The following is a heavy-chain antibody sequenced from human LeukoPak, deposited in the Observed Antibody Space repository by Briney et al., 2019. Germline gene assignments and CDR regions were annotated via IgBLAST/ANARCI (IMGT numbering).Heavy chain of an antibody. CDR2: ISSSSSYT. Sequence: GGSLRLSCAASGFTFSDYYMSWIRQAPGKGLEWVSYISSSSSYTNYADSVKGRFTISRDNAKNSLYLQMNSLRAEDTAVYYCAREAGEAAMGYFDYWGQGTLVTVSS. J-gene: IGHJ4*02. CDR3: AREAGEAAMGYFDY. D-gene: IGHD2-2*01. CDR1: GFTFSDYY. V-gene: IGHV3-11*05.